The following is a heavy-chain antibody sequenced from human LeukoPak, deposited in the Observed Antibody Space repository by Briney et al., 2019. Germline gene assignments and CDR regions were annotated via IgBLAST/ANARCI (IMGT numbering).Heavy chain of an antibody. J-gene: IGHJ3*02. CDR2: IKSKTDGGTT. CDR3: TTGSTMIVVVKNAFDI. Sequence: GGSLRLSCAASGFTFSNAWMNWVRQAPGKGREWVGRIKSKTDGGTTDYAAPVKGRFTISRDDSKNTLYLQMNSLKTEDTAVYYCTTGSTMIVVVKNAFDIWGQGTMVTVSS. V-gene: IGHV3-15*07. CDR1: GFTFSNAW. D-gene: IGHD3-22*01.